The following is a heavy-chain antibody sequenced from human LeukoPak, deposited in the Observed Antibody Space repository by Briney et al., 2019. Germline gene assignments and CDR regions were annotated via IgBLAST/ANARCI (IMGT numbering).Heavy chain of an antibody. D-gene: IGHD2-15*01. J-gene: IGHJ5*02. CDR2: VNPNSGGT. CDR1: GYTFTGYY. CDR3: ARAATSGVWFDP. Sequence: ASVKVSCKASGYTFTGYYMHWVRQAPGQGLEWMGRVNPNSGGTNYAQKFQGRVTMTRDTSISTAYMELSRLRSDDTAVYYCARAATSGVWFDPWGQGTLVTVSS. V-gene: IGHV1-2*06.